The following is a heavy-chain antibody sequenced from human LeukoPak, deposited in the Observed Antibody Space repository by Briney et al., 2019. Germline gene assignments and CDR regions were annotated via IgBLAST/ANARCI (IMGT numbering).Heavy chain of an antibody. CDR3: ARLYDSSDDDAFDI. Sequence: SETLSLTCTVSGGSISSSSYYWGWIRQPPGKGLEWIGEIYHSGSTNYNPSLKSRVTVSVDKSKNQFSLKLSSVTAADTAVYYCARLYDSSDDDAFDIWGQGTMVTVSS. CDR1: GGSISSSSYY. V-gene: IGHV4-39*07. CDR2: IYHSGST. J-gene: IGHJ3*02. D-gene: IGHD3-22*01.